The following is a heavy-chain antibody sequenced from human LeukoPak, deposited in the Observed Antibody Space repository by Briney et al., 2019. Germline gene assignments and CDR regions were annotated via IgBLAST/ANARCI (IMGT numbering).Heavy chain of an antibody. CDR3: AKTVHIVVVTAIQGWFDP. D-gene: IGHD2-21*02. CDR2: INYSGSP. J-gene: IGHJ5*02. V-gene: IGHV4-39*01. CDR1: GGSISSSSYY. Sequence: PSETLSLTCTVSGGSISSSSYYWGWIRQPPGKGIGWIGRINYSGSPYYNPSLKSRLTISVDTSKNQLSLKLSSVTAADTAVYYCAKTVHIVVVTAIQGWFDPWGQGTLVTVSS.